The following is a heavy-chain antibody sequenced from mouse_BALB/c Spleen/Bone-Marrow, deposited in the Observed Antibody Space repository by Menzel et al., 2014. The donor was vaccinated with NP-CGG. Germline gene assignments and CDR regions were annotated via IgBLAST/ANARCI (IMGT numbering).Heavy chain of an antibody. CDR3: ARDKGRVFFDY. V-gene: IGHV7-3*02. CDR1: GFTFTDYY. Sequence: EVMLVESGGGLVQSGGSLRLSCATSGFTFTDYYMNWVRQPPGKALEWLGFIRNKANGYTTEYSASVKGRFTISRDNSQNILYLQMNTLRAEDSATYYCARDKGRVFFDYWGQGTTLTVSS. CDR2: IRNKANGYTT. J-gene: IGHJ2*01.